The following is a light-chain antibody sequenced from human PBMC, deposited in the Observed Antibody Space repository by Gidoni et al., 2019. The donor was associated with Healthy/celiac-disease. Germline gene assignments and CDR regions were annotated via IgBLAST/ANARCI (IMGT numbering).Light chain of an antibody. CDR2: AAS. J-gene: IGKJ1*01. V-gene: IGKV1-39*01. Sequence: DIQMTQSPSSLSASVGDRVTITCRASQSISSYLNWYQQKPGKAPKLLICAASSLQSGVPSRFSGSGSGTDFTLTISSLQPEDFATYYCQQGYSTPLTFGQGTKVEIK. CDR3: QQGYSTPLT. CDR1: QSISSY.